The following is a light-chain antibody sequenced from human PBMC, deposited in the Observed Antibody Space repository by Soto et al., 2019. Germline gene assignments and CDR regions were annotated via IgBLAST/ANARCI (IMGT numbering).Light chain of an antibody. V-gene: IGKV3-20*01. CDR2: GAS. CDR1: QSISSSY. Sequence: EIVLTQSPGTLSLSPGKRATLSCRASQSISSSYLAWYQQRPGQAPRLLIYGASSRATGIPDRFRGSGSGTEFTLTISSLQFEDFAVYYCQQHNNWPRTFGQGTKVDTK. J-gene: IGKJ1*01. CDR3: QQHNNWPRT.